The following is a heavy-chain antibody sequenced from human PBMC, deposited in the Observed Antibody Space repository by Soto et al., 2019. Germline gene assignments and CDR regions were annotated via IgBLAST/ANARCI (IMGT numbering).Heavy chain of an antibody. CDR2: INPNSGGT. V-gene: IGHV1-2*04. J-gene: IGHJ3*02. Sequence: ASVKVSCKASGYTFTGYYMHWVRQAPGQGLEWMGWINPNSGGTNHAQKFQGWVTMTRDTSISTAYMELSRLRSDDTAVYYCARVAYCGGDCSDAFDIWGQGTMVTVSS. CDR3: ARVAYCGGDCSDAFDI. CDR1: GYTFTGYY. D-gene: IGHD2-21*02.